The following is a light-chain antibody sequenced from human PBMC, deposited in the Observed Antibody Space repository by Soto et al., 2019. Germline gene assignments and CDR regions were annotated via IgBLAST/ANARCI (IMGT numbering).Light chain of an antibody. J-gene: IGKJ2*01. CDR2: GAP. V-gene: IGKV3-15*01. CDR1: QSVSSN. Sequence: EIVMTQSPATLSVSPGERATLSCRASQSVSSNLAWYQQKPGQAPRLLIYGAPTRATGIPARFSGSGSGTAFTLTISSLQSEDFAVYYCQQYNTWPPGYTFGQGTKVDIK. CDR3: QQYNTWPPGYT.